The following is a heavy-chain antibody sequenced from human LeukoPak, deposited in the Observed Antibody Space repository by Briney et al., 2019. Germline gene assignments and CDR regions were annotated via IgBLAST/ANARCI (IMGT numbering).Heavy chain of an antibody. CDR2: ISSTGGTI. CDR3: GREWAVDF. Sequence: PGGSLRLSCAASGFTFSSNSMNWVRQAPGKGLEWVSYISSTGGTIYYADSMKGRFTISRDNAKNSLYLQMNSLRVEDTAVYYCGREWAVDFWGQGTLVTVSS. CDR1: GFTFSSNS. V-gene: IGHV3-48*04. J-gene: IGHJ4*02.